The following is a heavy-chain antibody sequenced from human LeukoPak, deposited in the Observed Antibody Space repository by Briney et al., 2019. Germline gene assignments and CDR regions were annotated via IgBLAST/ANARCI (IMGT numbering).Heavy chain of an antibody. Sequence: SQTLSLTCAISGDSVSSNSAAWNWIRQSPSRGLEWLGRTYYRSKWYNEYALSVQSRITIDPDASKNQFSLQLNSVTPEDTAVYYCAREELRLGDYWGQGTLVTVSS. J-gene: IGHJ4*02. V-gene: IGHV6-1*01. CDR3: AREELRLGDY. D-gene: IGHD1-7*01. CDR2: TYYRSKWYN. CDR1: GDSVSSNSAA.